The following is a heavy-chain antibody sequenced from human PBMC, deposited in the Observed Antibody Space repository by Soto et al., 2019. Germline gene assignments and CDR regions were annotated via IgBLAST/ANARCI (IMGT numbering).Heavy chain of an antibody. CDR1: GASISSYY. CDR2: INYRGST. Sequence: QVQLQESGPGLVKPSETLSLTCTVSGASISSYYCSWIRQPPGKGLEWIGYINYRGSTNYNPSLTGRVTMPVDTSKNQFSLQLSSVTAADTAVYYCAKQYSSYFDPWGQGTLVTLSP. V-gene: IGHV4-59*08. J-gene: IGHJ5*02. CDR3: AKQYSSYFDP. D-gene: IGHD4-4*01.